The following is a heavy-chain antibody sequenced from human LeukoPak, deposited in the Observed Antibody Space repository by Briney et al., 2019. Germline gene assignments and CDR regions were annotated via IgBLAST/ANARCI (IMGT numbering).Heavy chain of an antibody. CDR3: ARDNSVGETAWWFDP. CDR2: INPSGSSA. D-gene: IGHD1-26*01. J-gene: IGHJ5*02. V-gene: IGHV1-46*01. Sequence: ASEKVSCKASGYSFTSYYMHWVRQAPGQGLEWMGFINPSGSSAAYAQKFQGRLTMTRDMFTSTDYMELTSLTSDDTAVYYCARDNSVGETAWWFDPWGQGTLVTVSS. CDR1: GYSFTSYY.